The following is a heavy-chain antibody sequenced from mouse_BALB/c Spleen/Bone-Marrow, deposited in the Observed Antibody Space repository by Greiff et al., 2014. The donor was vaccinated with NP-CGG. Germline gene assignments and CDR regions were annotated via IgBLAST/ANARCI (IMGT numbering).Heavy chain of an antibody. J-gene: IGHJ3*01. CDR1: GFTFSDYY. V-gene: IGHV5-4*02. CDR3: ANYYGSTWFAY. Sequence: EVQRVESGGGLVKPGGSLKLSCAASGFTFSDYYMYWVRQTPEKRLEWVATISDGGSYTYYPDSVKGRFTISRDNAKNNLYLQMSSPKSEVTAMYYCANYYGSTWFAYWGQGTLVTVSA. CDR2: ISDGGSYT. D-gene: IGHD1-1*01.